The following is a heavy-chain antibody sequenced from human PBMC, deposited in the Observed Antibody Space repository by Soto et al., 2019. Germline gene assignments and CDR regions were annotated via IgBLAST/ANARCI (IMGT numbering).Heavy chain of an antibody. V-gene: IGHV4-39*01. D-gene: IGHD3-10*01. CDR3: AIRRLWFGELLHSGNYGMEV. CDR2: IYYSGST. J-gene: IGHJ6*02. Sequence: SETLSLTCTVSGGSISSSSYYWGWIRQPPGKGLEWIGSIYYSGSTYYNPSLKSRVTISVDTSKNQFSLKLSSVTAADTAVYYCAIRRLWFGELLHSGNYGMEVWGQGTTVTVSS. CDR1: GGSISSSSYY.